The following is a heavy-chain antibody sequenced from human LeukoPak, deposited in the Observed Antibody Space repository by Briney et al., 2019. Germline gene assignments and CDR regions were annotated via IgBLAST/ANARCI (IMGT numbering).Heavy chain of an antibody. CDR1: GGSISSYY. CDR2: IYYSGST. V-gene: IGHV4-59*01. CDR3: ARTSYGDYVLYIFDY. J-gene: IGHJ4*02. D-gene: IGHD4-17*01. Sequence: SETLSLTCTVSGGSISSYYWSWIRQPPGKGLEWIGYIYYSGSTNYNPSLKSRVTISVDTSKNQFSLKLSSVTAADTAVYYCARTSYGDYVLYIFDYWGQGTLVTVSS.